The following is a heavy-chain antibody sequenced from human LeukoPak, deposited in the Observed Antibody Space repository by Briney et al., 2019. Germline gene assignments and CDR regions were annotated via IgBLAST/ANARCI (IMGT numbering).Heavy chain of an antibody. CDR2: INPSGGST. V-gene: IGHV1-46*01. Sequence: ASVKVSCKASGYTFTSYYMHWVRQAPGQGLEWMGIINPSGGSTSYAQKFQGRVTMTRDTSTSTVYMELSSLRSEDTAVYYCATAGYYDSSGNPLDYWGQGTLVTVSS. D-gene: IGHD3-22*01. CDR1: GYTFTSYY. J-gene: IGHJ4*02. CDR3: ATAGYYDSSGNPLDY.